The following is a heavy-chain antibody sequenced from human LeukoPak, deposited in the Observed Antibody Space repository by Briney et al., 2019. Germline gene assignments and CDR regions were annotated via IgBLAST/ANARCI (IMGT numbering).Heavy chain of an antibody. Sequence: GGSLRLSCAASGFTFNRFAMHWVRQAPGKGLEWLAVIAYDGSDKYYADSVQGRFTISRDFSKRTLYLEMNSLRPEDTAVYYCARGYCSGGSCRGPDDAFDIWGQGTMVTVSS. D-gene: IGHD2-15*01. CDR3: ARGYCSGGSCRGPDDAFDI. J-gene: IGHJ3*02. V-gene: IGHV3-30-3*01. CDR2: IAYDGSDK. CDR1: GFTFNRFA.